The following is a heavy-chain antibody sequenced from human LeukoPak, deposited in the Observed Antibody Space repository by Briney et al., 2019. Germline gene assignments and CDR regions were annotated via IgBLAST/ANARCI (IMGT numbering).Heavy chain of an antibody. CDR1: GFTFSSYG. D-gene: IGHD3-22*01. V-gene: IGHV3-30*03. CDR2: ISYDGSNK. J-gene: IGHJ4*02. CDR3: ARDADTSSHYSRFDF. Sequence: GGSLRLSCAASGFTFSSYGMHWVRQAPGKGLEWVAVISYDGSNKYYADSVKGRFAISRDNSKNTVYLQMNSLRAEDTAVYYCARDADTSSHYSRFDFWGQGTLVTVSS.